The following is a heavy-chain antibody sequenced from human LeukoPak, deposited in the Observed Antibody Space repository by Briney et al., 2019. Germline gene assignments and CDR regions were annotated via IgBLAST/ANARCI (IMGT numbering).Heavy chain of an antibody. Sequence: AGGSLRLSCAASGFIFRSYGMNWVRQAPGKGLEWVSGIYKNGRERYGDSVKGRFTISRDNSKNTLYLQMNSLRAEDTAVYYCAKVEAVAGNGYWGQGTLVTVSS. V-gene: IGHV3-23*05. CDR1: GFIFRSYG. CDR2: IYKNGRER. D-gene: IGHD6-19*01. CDR3: AKVEAVAGNGY. J-gene: IGHJ4*02.